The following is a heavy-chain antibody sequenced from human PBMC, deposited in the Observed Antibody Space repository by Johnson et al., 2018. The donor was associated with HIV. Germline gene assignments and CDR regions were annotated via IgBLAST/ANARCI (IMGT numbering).Heavy chain of an antibody. CDR2: INSDGSST. D-gene: IGHD1-14*01. CDR1: GFAFRSYW. Sequence: VQLVESGGGLVQPGGSLRLSCAASGFAFRSYWMHWVRQAPGKGLVWVSRINSDGSSTSYADSVKGRFTISRDSAKNTLYLQMNSLRAEDTALYYCARDITPHKEGDAFDIWGQGTMVTVSS. CDR3: ARDITPHKEGDAFDI. J-gene: IGHJ3*02. V-gene: IGHV3-74*01.